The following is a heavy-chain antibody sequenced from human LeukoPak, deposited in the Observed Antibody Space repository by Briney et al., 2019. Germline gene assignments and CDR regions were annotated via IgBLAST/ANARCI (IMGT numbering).Heavy chain of an antibody. D-gene: IGHD4-17*01. CDR2: ISSNGGST. J-gene: IGHJ6*03. CDR3: ARASNPYGDYVEYYYYMDV. Sequence: PGGSLRLSCAASGFTFSSYAMHWVRQAPGKGLEYVSAISSNGGSTYYANSVKGRFTISRDNSKNTLYLQMGSLRAEDMAVYYCARASNPYGDYVEYYYYMDVWGKGTTVTVSS. CDR1: GFTFSSYA. V-gene: IGHV3-64*01.